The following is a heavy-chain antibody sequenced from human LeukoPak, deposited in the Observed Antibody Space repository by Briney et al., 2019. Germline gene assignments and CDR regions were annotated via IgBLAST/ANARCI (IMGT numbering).Heavy chain of an antibody. CDR3: AKDYEPLVGVHRWGDWFDP. V-gene: IGHV3-23*01. Sequence: PGGSLRLSCAASGFTFSTYAMTWVRQAPGKGLEWVSLISGTGGSIYYADSVKGRFTISRDNSKNTLYLQMNSLRAEDTAVYYCAKDYEPLVGVHRWGDWFDPWGQGTLVTVPS. D-gene: IGHD1-26*01. CDR1: GFTFSTYA. CDR2: ISGTGGSI. J-gene: IGHJ5*02.